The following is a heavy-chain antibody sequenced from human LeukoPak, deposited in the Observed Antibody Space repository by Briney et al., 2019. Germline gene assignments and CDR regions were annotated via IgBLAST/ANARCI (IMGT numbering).Heavy chain of an antibody. V-gene: IGHV1-8*03. CDR1: GYTFTTYV. CDR3: ARAHAYYDFWSGYYNWYFDL. D-gene: IGHD3-3*01. Sequence: ASVKVSCKTSGYTFTTYVFNWVRQAPGQGLEWMGWMNPSSGNTGYAQKFQGRVTITRNTSISTAYMELSSLRSEDTAVYYCARAHAYYDFWSGYYNWYFDLWGRGTLVTVSS. CDR2: MNPSSGNT. J-gene: IGHJ2*01.